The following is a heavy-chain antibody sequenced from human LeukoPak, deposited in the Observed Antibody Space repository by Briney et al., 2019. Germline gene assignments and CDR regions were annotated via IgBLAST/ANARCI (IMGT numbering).Heavy chain of an antibody. CDR3: TFQGNYYYYMDV. D-gene: IGHD3-10*01. V-gene: IGHV3-30-3*01. Sequence: PGRSLRLSCAASGFTFSSYAMHWVRQAPGKGLEWVAVISYDGSNKYYADSVKGRFTISRDNSKNTLYLQMNSLRAEDTAVYYCTFQGNYYYYMDVWGKGTTVTVSS. J-gene: IGHJ6*03. CDR1: GFTFSSYA. CDR2: ISYDGSNK.